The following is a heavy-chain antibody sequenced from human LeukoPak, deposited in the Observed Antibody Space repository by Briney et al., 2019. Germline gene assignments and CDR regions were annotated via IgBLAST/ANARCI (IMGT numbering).Heavy chain of an antibody. V-gene: IGHV3-9*01. CDR3: VILSHCTGGACYPFDY. CDR1: GFTFDDYA. CDR2: ISWNSDSI. J-gene: IGHJ4*02. Sequence: GGSLRLSCAASGFTFDDYAMHWVRQAPGKGLEWVSGISWNSDSIGYADSVKGRFTISRDNAKNSLYLQMNSLRSDDTAVYYCVILSHCTGGACYPFDYWGQGTLVTVSS. D-gene: IGHD2-8*02.